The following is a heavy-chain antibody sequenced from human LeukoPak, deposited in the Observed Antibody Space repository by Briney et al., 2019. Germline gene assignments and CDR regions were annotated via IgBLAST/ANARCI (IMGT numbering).Heavy chain of an antibody. D-gene: IGHD6-19*01. Sequence: SETLSLTCTVSGGSISSYYWSWIRQPPGKGLEWIGYIYYSGSTNYNPSLKSRVTISVDTSKNQLSLKLSSVTAADTAVYYCARGSSGWYYYYYMGVWGKGTTVTISS. CDR1: GGSISSYY. CDR3: ARGSSGWYYYYYMGV. J-gene: IGHJ6*03. V-gene: IGHV4-59*01. CDR2: IYYSGST.